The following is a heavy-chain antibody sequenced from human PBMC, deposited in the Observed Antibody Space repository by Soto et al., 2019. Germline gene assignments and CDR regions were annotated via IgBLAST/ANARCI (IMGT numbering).Heavy chain of an antibody. D-gene: IGHD2-2*01. Sequence: EVQLLESGGGLVQPGGSLRLSCAASGITFTAYAMSWVRQAPGKGLEWVSSISGSGGSTYYADSVKGRLTISRDNSKNTLYLQMNRMRAEDTDVYYCATIIIPAATNFYWGQGTLVTVSS. CDR1: GITFTAYA. V-gene: IGHV3-23*01. CDR2: ISGSGGST. J-gene: IGHJ4*02. CDR3: ATIIIPAATNFY.